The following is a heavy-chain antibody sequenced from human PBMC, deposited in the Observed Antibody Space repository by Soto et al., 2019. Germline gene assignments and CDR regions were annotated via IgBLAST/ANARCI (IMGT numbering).Heavy chain of an antibody. CDR1: GGTFSSYA. V-gene: IGHV1-69*06. Sequence: GASVKVSCKASGGTFSSYAISWVRQAPGQGLEWMGGIIPIFGTANYAQKFQGRVRITADKSTSTAYMELGSLRSEDTAVYYCAGGRFYCSSTSCQYYGMDVWGQGTTVTVSS. D-gene: IGHD2-2*01. CDR2: IIPIFGTA. CDR3: AGGRFYCSSTSCQYYGMDV. J-gene: IGHJ6*02.